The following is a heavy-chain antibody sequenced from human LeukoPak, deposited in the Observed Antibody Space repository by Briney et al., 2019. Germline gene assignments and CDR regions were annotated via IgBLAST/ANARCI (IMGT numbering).Heavy chain of an antibody. CDR2: IYHSGST. Sequence: SETLSLTCTVSGGSISSGGYYWSWIRQPPGKGLEWIGYIYHSGSTYYNPSLKSRVTISVDRSKNQFSLKLSSVTAADTAVYYCARDQEVFDYWGQGTLVTVSS. CDR1: GGSISSGGYY. V-gene: IGHV4-30-2*01. CDR3: ARDQEVFDY. J-gene: IGHJ4*02.